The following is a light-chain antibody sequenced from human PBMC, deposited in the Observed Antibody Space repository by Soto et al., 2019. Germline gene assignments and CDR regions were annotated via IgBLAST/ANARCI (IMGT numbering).Light chain of an antibody. Sequence: DIQLTQSPSVLSASVGDRVSVTCRASQSIINYINWYQQKPGTAPKLLISAASNLETGVPSRFSGSGSGTDFTLTISSLQPEDFATYYCQQSFRAPQTFGQGTKVDIK. CDR3: QQSFRAPQT. CDR2: AAS. V-gene: IGKV1-39*01. J-gene: IGKJ1*01. CDR1: QSIINY.